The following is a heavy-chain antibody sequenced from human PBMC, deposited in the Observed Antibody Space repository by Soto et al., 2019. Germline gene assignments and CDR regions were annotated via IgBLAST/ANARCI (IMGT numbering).Heavy chain of an antibody. D-gene: IGHD2-15*01. V-gene: IGHV3-73*02. CDR3: TIHAPEDMIRT. J-gene: IGHJ4*02. CDR2: IINKANNYAT. CDR1: GFTFSGSA. Sequence: EVHLVESGGGLVQPGGSLKLSCAASGFTFSGSAMHWVRQASGKGLEWVGRIINKANNYATAYAASVKSRFTISRDDSKNTAFLQMNSLKTGDTAVYYCTIHAPEDMIRTWGQGTLVTVSS.